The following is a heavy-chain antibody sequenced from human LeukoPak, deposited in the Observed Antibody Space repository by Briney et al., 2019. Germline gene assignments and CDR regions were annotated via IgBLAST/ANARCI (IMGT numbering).Heavy chain of an antibody. CDR2: INPGGGST. CDR1: GYTFTPYY. D-gene: IGHD3-22*01. V-gene: IGHV1-46*01. Sequence: ASVKVSCKASGYTFTPYYIHWVRQAPGQGLEWMGVINPGGGSTIYSQKFQGRVTMTRDMSTSTVYMELSRLRSEDTAEYYRARDYDYDSTRYSFLGYWGQGTLVTVSS. CDR3: ARDYDYDSTRYSFLGY. J-gene: IGHJ4*02.